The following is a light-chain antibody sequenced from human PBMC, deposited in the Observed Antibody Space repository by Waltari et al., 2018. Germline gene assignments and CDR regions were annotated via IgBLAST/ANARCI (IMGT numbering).Light chain of an antibody. Sequence: QSALTQPASVSGSPGQSITISCTGTSSDVGGYDYVSWYQQHPGNAPKLMIYDVSNRPSGVSNRFSGSKSCNTASLTISGLQAEDEADYYCSSYTTGSTLVVFGGGTKLTVL. CDR1: SSDVGGYDY. V-gene: IGLV2-14*03. J-gene: IGLJ2*01. CDR2: DVS. CDR3: SSYTTGSTLVV.